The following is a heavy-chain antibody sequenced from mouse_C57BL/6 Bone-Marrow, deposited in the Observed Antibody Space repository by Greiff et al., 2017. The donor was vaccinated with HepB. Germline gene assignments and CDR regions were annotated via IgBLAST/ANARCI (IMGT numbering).Heavy chain of an antibody. V-gene: IGHV1-50*01. J-gene: IGHJ2*01. CDR3: ARSGEFFSIYYYGSSYVDY. Sequence: VQLQQPGAELVKPGASVKLSCKASGYTFTSYWMQWVKQRPGQGLEWIGEIDPSDSYTNYNQKFKGKATLTVDTSSSTAYMQHSSLTSEDSAVYYCARSGEFFSIYYYGSSYVDYWGQGTTLTVSS. CDR2: IDPSDSYT. D-gene: IGHD1-1*01. CDR1: GYTFTSYW.